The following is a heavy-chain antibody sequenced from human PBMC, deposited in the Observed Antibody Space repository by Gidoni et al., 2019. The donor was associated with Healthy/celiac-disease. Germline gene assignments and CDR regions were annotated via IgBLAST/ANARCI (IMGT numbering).Heavy chain of an antibody. CDR3: ARGEGGSGPPTPY. J-gene: IGHJ4*02. D-gene: IGHD3-16*01. CDR1: GYTFPSYY. CDR2: INPSGGST. V-gene: IGHV1-46*03. Sequence: QVQLVQSGDEVKKPGASVTVSCKAAGYTFPSYYMHWARQAPGQGLEWMGIINPSGGSTSYAQKFQGRVTMTRDTSTSTVYMELSSLRSEDTAVYYCARGEGGSGPPTPYWGQGTLVTVSS.